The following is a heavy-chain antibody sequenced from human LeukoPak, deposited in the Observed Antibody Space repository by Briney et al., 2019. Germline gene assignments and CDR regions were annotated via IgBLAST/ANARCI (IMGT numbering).Heavy chain of an antibody. CDR2: IQRDGTSP. CDR3: AKVSYTSGSRVDS. J-gene: IGHJ4*02. Sequence: PRGSLRLSCTAPGFPYGSTSMHWVPPGPGQGLEWVSGIQRDGTSPTYADSVKGRFIISRDNAKGSVYLQMNSLGAEDTAVYYCAKVSYTSGSRVDSWGQGTLVTVSS. V-gene: IGHV3-74*01. D-gene: IGHD6-19*01. CDR1: GFPYGSTS.